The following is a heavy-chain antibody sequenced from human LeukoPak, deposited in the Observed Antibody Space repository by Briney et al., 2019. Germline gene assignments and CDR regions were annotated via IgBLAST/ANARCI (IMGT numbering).Heavy chain of an antibody. J-gene: IGHJ3*02. CDR1: GGSISSSSYY. Sequence: SETLSLTCTVSGGSISSSSYYWCWIRQPPGKGLEWIGSIYYSGSTYYNPSLKSRVTISVDTSKNQFSLKLSSVTAADTAVYYCARRSEYYYDSSGYYLDAFDIWGQGTMVTVSS. D-gene: IGHD3-22*01. V-gene: IGHV4-39*01. CDR3: ARRSEYYYDSSGYYLDAFDI. CDR2: IYYSGST.